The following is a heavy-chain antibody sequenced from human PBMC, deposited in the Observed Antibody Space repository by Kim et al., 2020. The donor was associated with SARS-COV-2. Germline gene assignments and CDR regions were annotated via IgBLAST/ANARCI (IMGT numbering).Heavy chain of an antibody. CDR3: ASSGGNSHFRR. CDR1: GDSISNSY. CDR2: IYEDGTA. Sequence: SETLSLTCTVSGDSISNSYWNWIRQPAGEGLEWIGHIYEDGTAHYNPSLKSRVTMSTDTSKNQFSLKMSSVTAADTAVYYCASSGGNSHFRRWGQGTLVTVSS. J-gene: IGHJ1*01. D-gene: IGHD2-15*01. V-gene: IGHV4-4*07.